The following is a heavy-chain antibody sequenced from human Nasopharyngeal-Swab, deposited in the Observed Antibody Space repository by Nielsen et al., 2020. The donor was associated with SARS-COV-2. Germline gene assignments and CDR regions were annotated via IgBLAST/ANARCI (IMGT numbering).Heavy chain of an antibody. V-gene: IGHV1-58*01. J-gene: IGHJ4*02. CDR1: GFTFTSSA. CDR3: AAGVYYDFWSGYPPLDY. D-gene: IGHD3-3*01. Sequence: SVKVSCKASGFTFTSSAVQWGRHARGQRSEGIGWIVVGSGNTNYAQKFQERVTITRDMSTSTAYMELSSLRSEDTAVYYCAAGVYYDFWSGYPPLDYWGQGTLVTVSS. CDR2: IVVGSGNT.